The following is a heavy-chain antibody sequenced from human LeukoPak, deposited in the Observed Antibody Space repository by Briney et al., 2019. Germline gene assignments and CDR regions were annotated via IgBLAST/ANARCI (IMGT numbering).Heavy chain of an antibody. V-gene: IGHV6-1*01. CDR2: TYYRSKWSN. CDR3: ARETSFRYYDIWSGWDY. Sequence: SQTLSLTCAISGDSVSTNSATWTWLRQSPSRGLEWLGRTYYRSKWSNDYAVSMKSRITINPDTSKNQVSLQLNSVTPEDTAVYYCARETSFRYYDIWSGWDYWGQGTLVTVSS. D-gene: IGHD3-3*01. J-gene: IGHJ4*02. CDR1: GDSVSTNSAT.